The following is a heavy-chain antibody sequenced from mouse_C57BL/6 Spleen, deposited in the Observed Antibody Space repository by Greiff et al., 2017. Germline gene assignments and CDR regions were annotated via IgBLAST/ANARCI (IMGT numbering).Heavy chain of an antibody. D-gene: IGHD1-1*01. V-gene: IGHV5-4*03. Sequence: EVKLVESGGGLVKPGGSLKFSCAASGFTFSSYAMSWVRQTPEKRLEWVATISDGGSNNYSPDNVKGRFTISRDNAKNNLYLQMSHLKSEDTTMYYCARDYYESSYWYVDVWGTGTTVTVSS. CDR1: GFTFSSYA. J-gene: IGHJ1*03. CDR3: ARDYYESSYWYVDV. CDR2: ISDGGSNN.